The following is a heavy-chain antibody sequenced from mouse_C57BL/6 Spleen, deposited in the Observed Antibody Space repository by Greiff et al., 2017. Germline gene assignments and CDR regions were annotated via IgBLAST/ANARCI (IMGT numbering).Heavy chain of an antibody. CDR3: ARGDRRRNYAMDV. V-gene: IGHV1-9*01. CDR1: GYTFTGYW. CDR2: IFPGSGST. D-gene: IGHD2-14*01. Sequence: QVQLQQSGAELMKPGASVKLSCKATGYTFTGYWIEWVKQRPGHGLEWIGEIFPGSGSTNYHENFKGKATFTADTSSNTAYLQLSSLTNEDTAIYDCARGDRRRNYAMDVWGKGTSVTVAS. J-gene: IGHJ4*01.